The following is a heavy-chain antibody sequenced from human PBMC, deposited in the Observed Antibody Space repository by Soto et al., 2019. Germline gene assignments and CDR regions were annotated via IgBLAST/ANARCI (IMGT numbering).Heavy chain of an antibody. Sequence: ASVKVSCKASGYTFINHGISWVRQAPGQGLEWMGWVSGSNGKTKYAQKFQGRVTMTRETSTSTAHMELRNLTSDDTAVYFCARDFYPLAYYFDPWGQGTPVT. J-gene: IGHJ4*02. CDR3: ARDFYPLAYYFDP. CDR2: VSGSNGKT. V-gene: IGHV1-18*04. CDR1: GYTFINHG.